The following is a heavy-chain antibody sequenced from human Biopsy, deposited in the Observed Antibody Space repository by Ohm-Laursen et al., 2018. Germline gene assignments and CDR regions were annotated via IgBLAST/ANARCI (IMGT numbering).Heavy chain of an antibody. D-gene: IGHD6-25*01. J-gene: IGHJ4*01. CDR3: ARDRSGLTLTTLDF. CDR1: GFIFANYG. V-gene: IGHV3-9*01. CDR2: INWNSGDI. Sequence: RSLRLSCAAPGFIFANYGMHWVRQAPGKGLEWVSGINWNSGDIVYADSVKGRFTISRDNAKNSLSLQMNSLRAEDTALYYCARDRSGLTLTTLDFWGHGTLVTVSS.